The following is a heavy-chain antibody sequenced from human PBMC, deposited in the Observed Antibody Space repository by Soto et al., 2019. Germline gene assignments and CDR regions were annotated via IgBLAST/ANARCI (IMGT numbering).Heavy chain of an antibody. D-gene: IGHD2-2*01. CDR1: GYTFTSYD. Sequence: ASVKVSCKASGYTFTSYDINWVRQATGQGLEWMGWINPNSGGTNYAQKFQGWVTMTRDTSISTAYMELSRLRSDDTAVYYCARGDIVLVPAAPVDYYYYGMDDWGQGTLVTVSS. V-gene: IGHV1-2*04. J-gene: IGHJ6*02. CDR2: INPNSGGT. CDR3: ARGDIVLVPAAPVDYYYYGMDD.